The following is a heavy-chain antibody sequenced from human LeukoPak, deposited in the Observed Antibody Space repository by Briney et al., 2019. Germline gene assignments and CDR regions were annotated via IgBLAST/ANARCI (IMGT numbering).Heavy chain of an antibody. Sequence: GASVKVSCKASGGTFSSYDISWVRQAPGQGLEWMGGIMPISGTANYAQKFQGRVTITADKPTNTAYMELSSLRSEDTAVYYCASGRTDIVVVPATLRNYHFDYWGQGTLVTVSS. CDR1: GGTFSSYD. CDR3: ASGRTDIVVVPATLRNYHFDY. V-gene: IGHV1-69*06. D-gene: IGHD2-2*01. J-gene: IGHJ4*02. CDR2: IMPISGTA.